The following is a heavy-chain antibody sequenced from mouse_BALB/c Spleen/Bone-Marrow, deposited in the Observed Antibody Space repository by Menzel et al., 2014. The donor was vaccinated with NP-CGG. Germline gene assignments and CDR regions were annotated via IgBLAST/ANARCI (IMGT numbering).Heavy chain of an antibody. D-gene: IGHD1-1*01. J-gene: IGHJ3*01. CDR1: GCAFSRSW. V-gene: IGHV1-80*01. Sequence: QVQLKESGAELVRPGSSVKISCKASGCAFSRSWMNWVKRRPGQGLEWIGQIYPGDDDTNYSGKFKGRATLTADKSSGTAYMQLSSLTSEDSAVYFCAGSTPLAYWGQGTLVTVSA. CDR2: IYPGDDDT. CDR3: AGSTPLAY.